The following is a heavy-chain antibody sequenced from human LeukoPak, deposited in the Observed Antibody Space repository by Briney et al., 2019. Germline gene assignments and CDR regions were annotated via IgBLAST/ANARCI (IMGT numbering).Heavy chain of an antibody. Sequence: GGSLRLSCAASGFTFSSYAMHWVRQAPGKGLEWVAVISYDGSNKYYADSVKGRFTISRDNSKNTLYLQMNSLRDEDTAVYYCAREGSSSPDCFDYWGQGTLVTVSS. J-gene: IGHJ4*02. CDR3: AREGSSSPDCFDY. V-gene: IGHV3-30-3*01. CDR2: ISYDGSNK. D-gene: IGHD6-6*01. CDR1: GFTFSSYA.